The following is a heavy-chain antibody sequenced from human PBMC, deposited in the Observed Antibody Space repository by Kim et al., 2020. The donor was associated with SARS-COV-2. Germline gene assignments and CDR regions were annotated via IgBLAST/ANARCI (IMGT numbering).Heavy chain of an antibody. CDR2: IYYSGTT. J-gene: IGHJ4*02. V-gene: IGHV4-39*07. CDR1: GGSISSSSYY. Sequence: SETLALNCTVSGGSISSSSYYWGWIRQPPGKGLEWIGSIYYSGTTYYNPSLKSRVTISVDTSKNQFSLKLSSVTAADTALYYCARDRPGYSDNDYLGEGT. CDR3: ARDRPGYSDNDY. D-gene: IGHD6-25*01.